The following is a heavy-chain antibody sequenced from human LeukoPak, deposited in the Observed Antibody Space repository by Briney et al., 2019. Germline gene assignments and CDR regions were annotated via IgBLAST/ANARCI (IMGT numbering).Heavy chain of an antibody. CDR2: INWNGGST. V-gene: IGHV3-20*04. CDR1: GFTFDDYG. Sequence: GGSLRLSCAASGFTFDDYGMSWVRQAPGKGLEWVSGINWNGGSTGYADSVKGRFTISRDNAKNSLYLQMNSLRAEDTAVYYCAKQYSSSWGPDAFDIWGQGTMVTVSS. J-gene: IGHJ3*02. D-gene: IGHD6-13*01. CDR3: AKQYSSSWGPDAFDI.